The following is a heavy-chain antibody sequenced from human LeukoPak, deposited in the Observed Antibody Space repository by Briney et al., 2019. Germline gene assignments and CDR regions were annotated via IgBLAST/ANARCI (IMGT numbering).Heavy chain of an antibody. CDR2: INPNSGGT. Sequence: VASVKVSCKASGYTFTGYYMHWVRQAPGQGLEWMGWINPNSGGTNYAQKFQGRVTMTRDTSISTAYMELSRLRSDDTAVYYCARGSFVDTAMVSDYWGQGTLVTVSS. D-gene: IGHD5-18*01. V-gene: IGHV1-2*02. CDR1: GYTFTGYY. CDR3: ARGSFVDTAMVSDY. J-gene: IGHJ4*02.